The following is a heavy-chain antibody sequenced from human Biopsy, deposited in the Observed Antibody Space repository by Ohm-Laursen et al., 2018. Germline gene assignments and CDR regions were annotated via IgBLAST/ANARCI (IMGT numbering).Heavy chain of an antibody. Sequence: PGTLSLTCAVYGDSFTNYYWIWIRQPPGKGLEWIGEISLSGSTNYNPSLESRVTISMDTSKNHFSLNLTSVTAADTAMYYCARGVGDASPYNWGQGTQVTVSS. CDR1: GDSFTNYY. V-gene: IGHV4-34*01. CDR2: ISLSGST. D-gene: IGHD2-15*01. CDR3: ARGVGDASPYN. J-gene: IGHJ4*02.